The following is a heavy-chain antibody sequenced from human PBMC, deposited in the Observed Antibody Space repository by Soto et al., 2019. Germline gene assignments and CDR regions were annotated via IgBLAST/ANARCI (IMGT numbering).Heavy chain of an antibody. CDR3: AADPGIAAADYYYYGMDV. V-gene: IGHV1-58*01. J-gene: IGHJ6*02. D-gene: IGHD6-13*01. CDR1: GFTFTSSA. Sequence: SVKVSCKASGFTFTSSAVQWVRQARGQRLEWIGWIVVGSGHTNYAQKFQERVTITRDMSTSTAYMELSSLRSEDTAVYYCAADPGIAAADYYYYGMDVWGQGTTVTVSS. CDR2: IVVGSGHT.